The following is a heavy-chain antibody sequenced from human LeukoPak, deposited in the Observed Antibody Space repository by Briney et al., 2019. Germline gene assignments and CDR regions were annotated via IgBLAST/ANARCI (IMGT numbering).Heavy chain of an antibody. CDR3: ARDSDGGSHIVDY. CDR1: GFTFSSYW. V-gene: IGHV3-7*03. Sequence: GGSLRLSCAASGFTFSSYWMSWVRQAPGKGLEWVANIKQDGSEKYYVDSVKGQFTISRDNAKNSLYLQMNSLRAEDTAVYYCARDSDGGSHIVDYWGQGTLVTVSS. CDR2: IKQDGSEK. J-gene: IGHJ4*02. D-gene: IGHD2-15*01.